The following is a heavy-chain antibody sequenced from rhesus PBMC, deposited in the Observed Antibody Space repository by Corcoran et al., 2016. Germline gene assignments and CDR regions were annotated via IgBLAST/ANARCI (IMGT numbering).Heavy chain of an antibody. J-gene: IGHJ5-1*01. V-gene: IGHV4S9*01. CDR1: GGSISDYYY. CDR2: IYGNRAST. CDR3: ARDGGGYSGYNRFDV. D-gene: IGHD5-30*01. Sequence: QVQLQESGPGLVKPSGTLSLTCAVSGGSISDYYYWNWIRQPPGKGLVWIGNIYGNRASTYYNPTLKSRVTISKDTTKNQFFLKLSSVTAADTAVYYCARDGGGYSGYNRFDVWGPGVLVTVSS.